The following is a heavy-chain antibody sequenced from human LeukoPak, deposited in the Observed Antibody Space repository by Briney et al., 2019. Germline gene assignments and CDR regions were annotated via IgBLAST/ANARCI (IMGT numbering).Heavy chain of an antibody. CDR3: ARQIYSSDTSAYRYTAYYYYGMDV. CDR2: IFYSGSS. J-gene: IGHJ6*02. Sequence: PSETLSLTCTVSGGSVSSGSYYWSWIRQPPGKGLEWIGYIFYSGSSNYNPSLRSRVTISGDKSKNQLSLKLTSVTAADTAVYYCARQIYSSDTSAYRYTAYYYYGMDVWGQGTTVTVSS. CDR1: GGSVSSGSYY. D-gene: IGHD3-22*01. V-gene: IGHV4-61*01.